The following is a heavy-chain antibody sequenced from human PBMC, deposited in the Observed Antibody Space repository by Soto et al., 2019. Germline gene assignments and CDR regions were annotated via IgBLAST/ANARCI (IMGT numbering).Heavy chain of an antibody. CDR3: ARRSRRGYDWVGYKWFDP. J-gene: IGHJ5*02. CDR1: EYSFPSHV. D-gene: IGHD5-12*01. CDR2: IYPGDSDT. V-gene: IGHV5-51*01. Sequence: XESLKISCEGSEYSFPSHVVAWVRQMPGKGLDWMGLIYPGDSDTRYSPSFQGRVIISADKSISTAYLQWSSLKASDTAMYYCARRSRRGYDWVGYKWFDPWGQGTLVTVPS.